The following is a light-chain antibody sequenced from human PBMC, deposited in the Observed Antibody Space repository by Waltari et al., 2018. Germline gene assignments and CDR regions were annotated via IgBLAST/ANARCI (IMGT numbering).Light chain of an antibody. Sequence: DIVMTQSPLSLAVTPGDPASIPSRSSESLLHSSGYNYLDWYLQKPGQSPQLLIYLASNRASGVPDRFSGSGSGTDFTLKISRVEAEDVGVYYCMQALQTWTFGQGTRVEIK. CDR2: LAS. CDR3: MQALQTWT. CDR1: ESLLHSSGYNY. V-gene: IGKV2-28*01. J-gene: IGKJ1*01.